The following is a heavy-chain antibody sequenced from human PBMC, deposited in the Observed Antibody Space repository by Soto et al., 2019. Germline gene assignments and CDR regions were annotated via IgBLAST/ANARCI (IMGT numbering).Heavy chain of an antibody. D-gene: IGHD7-27*01. CDR3: ARVLNWGSHWYFDL. V-gene: IGHV4-61*01. Sequence: PSETLSLTCTVSGGSVSSGSYYWSWIRQPPGKGLEWIGYIYYSGSTNYNPSLKGRVTISVDTSKNQFSLKLSSVTAADTAVYYCARVLNWGSHWYFDLWGRGTLVTVPQ. CDR1: GGSVSSGSYY. J-gene: IGHJ2*01. CDR2: IYYSGST.